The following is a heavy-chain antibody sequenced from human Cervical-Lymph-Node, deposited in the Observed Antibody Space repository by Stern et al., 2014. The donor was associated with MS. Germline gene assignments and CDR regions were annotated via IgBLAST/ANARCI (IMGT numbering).Heavy chain of an antibody. CDR3: ARGRGGNYRYYFDY. CDR2: ISSGGSYI. J-gene: IGHJ4*02. D-gene: IGHD4-23*01. CDR1: GFTFSSYS. V-gene: IGHV3-21*01. Sequence: EVQLVESGGGLVKPGGSLRLSCAASGFTFSSYSMNWVRQAPVKGLEWVASISSGGSYIYHADSLKGRFTISRDNAKNSLYLQMNSLRAEETAVYYCARGRGGNYRYYFDYWGQGTLVTVSS.